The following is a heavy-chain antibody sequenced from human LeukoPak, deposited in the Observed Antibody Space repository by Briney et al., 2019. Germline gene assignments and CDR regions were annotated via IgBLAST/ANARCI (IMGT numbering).Heavy chain of an antibody. J-gene: IGHJ4*02. Sequence: PGGSLRLSCAASGFTFSGFAMSWVRQAPGKGLEWVSSISGSGGSTYYADSVKGRFTISRDTSKNTLFLQMNSLRAEDTAVYYCARVGIGGAYYNAYWGQGTLVTVSS. CDR1: GFTFSGFA. D-gene: IGHD3-22*01. V-gene: IGHV3-23*01. CDR2: ISGSGGST. CDR3: ARVGIGGAYYNAY.